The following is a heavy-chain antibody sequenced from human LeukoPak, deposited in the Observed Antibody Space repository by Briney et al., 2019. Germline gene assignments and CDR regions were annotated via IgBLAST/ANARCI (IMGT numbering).Heavy chain of an antibody. CDR2: IYWDDDK. CDR1: GFSLSTSGVG. V-gene: IGHV2-5*02. CDR3: ARFPDSGWSLDY. D-gene: IGHD6-19*01. Sequence: ESGPTLVNPTQTLTLTCTFSGFSLSTSGVGVGWIRQPPGKALEWLALIYWDDDKRYSPSLKSRLTITKDTSKNQVVLTMTNMDPVDTATYYCARFPDSGWSLDYWDREPWSPSPQ. J-gene: IGHJ4*02.